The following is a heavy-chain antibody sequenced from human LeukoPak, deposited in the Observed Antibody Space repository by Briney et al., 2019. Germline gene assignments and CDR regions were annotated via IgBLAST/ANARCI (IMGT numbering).Heavy chain of an antibody. CDR1: GYSFTSYW. D-gene: IGHD3-9*01. J-gene: IGHJ4*02. CDR2: IYPGDSDT. V-gene: IGHV5-51*01. Sequence: GESLKISCKGSGYSFTSYWIGWVRQMPGKGLEWMGIIYPGDSDTRYSPSFQGQVTISADKSISTAYLQWSSLKASDTAMYYCARGVHYDILTGPAGNFDYWGQGTLVTVSS. CDR3: ARGVHYDILTGPAGNFDY.